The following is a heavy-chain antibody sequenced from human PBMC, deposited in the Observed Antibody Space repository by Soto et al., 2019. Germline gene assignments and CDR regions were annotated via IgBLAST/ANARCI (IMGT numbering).Heavy chain of an antibody. J-gene: IGHJ3*02. CDR3: ARSPVRDAFDI. V-gene: IGHV3-21*01. D-gene: IGHD2-2*01. Sequence: GGSLRLSCAASGFTFSSYSMNWVRQVPGKGLEWVSSIDSTSTYIFYADSVKGRFTISRDIAKNSLYLQMNSLRAEDTAVYYCARSPVRDAFDIWGQGTMVTVSS. CDR2: IDSTSTYI. CDR1: GFTFSSYS.